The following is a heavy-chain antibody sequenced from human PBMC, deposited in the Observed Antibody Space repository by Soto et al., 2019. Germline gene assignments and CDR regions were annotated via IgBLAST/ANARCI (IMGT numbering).Heavy chain of an antibody. J-gene: IGHJ6*03. D-gene: IGHD6-19*01. CDR1: GGSISSSSYY. V-gene: IGHV4-39*01. CDR2: IYYSGST. Sequence: QLQLQESGPGLVKPSETLSLTCTVSGGSISSSSYYWGWIRQPPGKGLEWIGSIYYSGSTYYSPSLKSRVTISVDTSKNQFSLKLSSVTAADTAVYYCARHLKWLFGPTQYYYYYMDVWGKGTTVTVSS. CDR3: ARHLKWLFGPTQYYYYYMDV.